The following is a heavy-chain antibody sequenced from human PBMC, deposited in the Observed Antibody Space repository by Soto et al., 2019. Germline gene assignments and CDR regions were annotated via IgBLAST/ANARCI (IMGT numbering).Heavy chain of an antibody. Sequence: QVQLQESGPGLVKPSETLSLTCTVSGGSISSYYWSWIRQPPGKGLEWIGYIYYSGSTNYNPSLKSRVTRSVDTSKNQFSLKLSSVTAADTAVYDCAGLMITFGGVIADDAFDIWGQGTMVTVSS. CDR3: AGLMITFGGVIADDAFDI. CDR1: GGSISSYY. J-gene: IGHJ3*02. D-gene: IGHD3-16*02. V-gene: IGHV4-59*01. CDR2: IYYSGST.